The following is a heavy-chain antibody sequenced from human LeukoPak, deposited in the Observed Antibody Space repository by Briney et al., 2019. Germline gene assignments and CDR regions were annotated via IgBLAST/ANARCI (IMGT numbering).Heavy chain of an antibody. CDR2: IYYSGST. CDR3: ARAALGTEATFGGVIVLFDY. Sequence: PSETLSLTCTVSGGSISSYYWSWIRQPPGKGLEWIGYIYYSGSTNYNPSLKSRVTISVDTSKNQFSLKLSSVTAADTAVYYCARAALGTEATFGGVIVLFDYWGQGTLVTVSS. J-gene: IGHJ4*02. V-gene: IGHV4-59*12. D-gene: IGHD3-16*02. CDR1: GGSISSYY.